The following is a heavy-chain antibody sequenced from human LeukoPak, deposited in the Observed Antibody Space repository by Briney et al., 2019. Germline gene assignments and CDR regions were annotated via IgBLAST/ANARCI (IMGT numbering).Heavy chain of an antibody. CDR3: ARDHCTSSGCYEYYYYGMDV. CDR1: GYTFTDYY. J-gene: IGHJ6*02. V-gene: IGHV1-2*02. Sequence: ASVKVSFKASGYTFTDYYIHWVRQAPGQGLEWMGWINPNSGGTNSAQKFQGRVTMTRDTSVSTAYMEVSRLRSDDTAVYYCARDHCTSSGCYEYYYYGMDVWGQGTTVTVSS. CDR2: INPNSGGT. D-gene: IGHD2-2*01.